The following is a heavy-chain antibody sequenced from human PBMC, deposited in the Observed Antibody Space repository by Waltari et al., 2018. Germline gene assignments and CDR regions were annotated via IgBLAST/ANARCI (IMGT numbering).Heavy chain of an antibody. CDR3: ARGAAGVGGSTLYYFDY. CDR2: INPNSGGT. D-gene: IGHD1-26*01. CDR1: GYPFTGYY. J-gene: IGHJ4*02. Sequence: QVQLVQSGAEVKKPGASVKVSCKASGYPFTGYYMHWLRQAPGQGLEWMGRINPNSGGTNYAQKFQGRVTMTRDTSISTAYMELSRLRSDDTAVYYCARGAAGVGGSTLYYFDYWGQGTLVTVSS. V-gene: IGHV1-2*06.